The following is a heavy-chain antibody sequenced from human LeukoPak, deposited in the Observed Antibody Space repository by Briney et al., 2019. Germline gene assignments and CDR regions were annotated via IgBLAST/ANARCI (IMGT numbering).Heavy chain of an antibody. Sequence: PGGSLRLSCAASGFTFSSYDMHWVRQATGKGLEWVSAIGTAGDTYYPGSVKGRFTISRENAKNSLYLQMNSLRAEDTAVYYCARGYCSGGSCYGFDYWGQGTLVTVSS. CDR1: GFTFSSYD. D-gene: IGHD2-15*01. J-gene: IGHJ4*02. CDR3: ARGYCSGGSCYGFDY. V-gene: IGHV3-13*01. CDR2: IGTAGDT.